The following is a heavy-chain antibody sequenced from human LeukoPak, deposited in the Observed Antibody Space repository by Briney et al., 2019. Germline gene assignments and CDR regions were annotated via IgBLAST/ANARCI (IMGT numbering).Heavy chain of an antibody. CDR1: GFTFRSYA. J-gene: IGHJ4*02. CDR3: AKEVADLTVAVPHWEYFDY. V-gene: IGHV3-23*01. CDR2: ISGSGGST. D-gene: IGHD6-19*01. Sequence: PGGSLRLSCAASGFTFRSYAMSWVRQAPGKGLEWVSGISGSGGSTYSADSVKGRFTISRDNSKNTLYLQINSLRAEDTAVYYCAKEVADLTVAVPHWEYFDYWGQGALVTVSS.